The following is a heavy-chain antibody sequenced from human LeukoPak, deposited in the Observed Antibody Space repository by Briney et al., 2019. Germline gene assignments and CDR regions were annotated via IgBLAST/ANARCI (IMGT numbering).Heavy chain of an antibody. D-gene: IGHD5-12*01. CDR1: GFTFSSYA. V-gene: IGHV3-23*01. Sequence: PGGSLRPSCAASGFTFSSYAMSWVRQAPGKGLEWVSAISGSGGSTYYADSVKGRFTISRDNSKNTLYLQMNSLRAEDTAVYYCAKSMQSGYDLPYYFDYWGQGTLVTVSS. CDR2: ISGSGGST. CDR3: AKSMQSGYDLPYYFDY. J-gene: IGHJ4*02.